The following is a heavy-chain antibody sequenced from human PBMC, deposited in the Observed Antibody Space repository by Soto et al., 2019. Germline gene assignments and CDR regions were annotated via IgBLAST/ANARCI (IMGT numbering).Heavy chain of an antibody. Sequence: GGSLRLSCAASGFTFSSYGMHWVRQAPGKGLEWVAVIWYDGSNKYYADSVKGRFTISRDNSKNTLYLQMNSLRAEDTAVYYCARAPGYCSGGSCYSYYFDYWGQGTLVTVSS. CDR3: ARAPGYCSGGSCYSYYFDY. D-gene: IGHD2-15*01. CDR2: IWYDGSNK. CDR1: GFTFSSYG. J-gene: IGHJ4*02. V-gene: IGHV3-33*01.